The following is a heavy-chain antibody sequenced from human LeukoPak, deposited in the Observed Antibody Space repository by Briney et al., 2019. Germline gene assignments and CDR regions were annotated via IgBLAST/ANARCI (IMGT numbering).Heavy chain of an antibody. CDR3: VSFYEAY. D-gene: IGHD2/OR15-2a*01. CDR2: INSDGSWT. CDR1: GNYW. Sequence: GSLRLSCAASGNYWMHWVRQAPGKGLVWVSHINSDGSWTSYADSVKGRFTISKDNAKNTVYLQMNNLRAEDTAVYYCVSFYEAYWGRGTLVTVSS. J-gene: IGHJ4*02. V-gene: IGHV3-74*01.